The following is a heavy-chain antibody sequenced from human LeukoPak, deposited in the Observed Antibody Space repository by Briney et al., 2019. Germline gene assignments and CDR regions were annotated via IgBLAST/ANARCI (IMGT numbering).Heavy chain of an antibody. CDR1: GYTFTGYY. CDR2: MNPNSGNT. Sequence: GASVKVSCKASGYTFTGYYMHWVRQAPGQGLEWMGWMNPNSGNTGYAQKFQGRVTMTRNTSISTAYMELSSLRSEDTAEYYCAKGGATVTTKAFDIWGQGTMVTVSS. V-gene: IGHV1-8*02. CDR3: AKGGATVTTKAFDI. D-gene: IGHD4-17*01. J-gene: IGHJ3*02.